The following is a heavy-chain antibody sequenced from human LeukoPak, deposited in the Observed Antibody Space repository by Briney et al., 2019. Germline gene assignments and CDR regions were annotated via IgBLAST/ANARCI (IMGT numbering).Heavy chain of an antibody. D-gene: IGHD3-9*01. CDR3: ASSIRYP. J-gene: IGHJ4*02. V-gene: IGHV3-11*01. Sequence: GGSLRLSCAASGLTFSDYHMSWICQAPGKGLEWVSHISDNGRTKYYANSVQGRFTVSRDNAKNSLYLQMNSLRADDTAVYYCASSIRYPWGQGTLVTVSS. CDR1: GLTFSDYH. CDR2: ISDNGRTK.